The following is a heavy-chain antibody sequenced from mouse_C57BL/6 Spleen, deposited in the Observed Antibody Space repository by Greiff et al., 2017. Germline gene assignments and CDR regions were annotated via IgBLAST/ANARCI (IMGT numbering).Heavy chain of an antibody. CDR2: IYPGSGST. CDR3: ARPTTVVDYYAMDY. J-gene: IGHJ4*01. D-gene: IGHD1-1*01. V-gene: IGHV1-55*01. Sequence: SGAELVKPGASVKMSCKASGYTFTSYWITWVKQRPGQGLEWIGDIYPGSGSTNYNEKFKSKATLTVDTSSSTAYMQLSSLTSEDSAVYYCARPTTVVDYYAMDYWGQGTSVTVSS. CDR1: GYTFTSYW.